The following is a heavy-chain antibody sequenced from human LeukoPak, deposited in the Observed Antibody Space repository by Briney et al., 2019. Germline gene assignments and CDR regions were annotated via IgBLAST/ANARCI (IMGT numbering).Heavy chain of an antibody. CDR2: ISAYNGNT. D-gene: IGHD1-26*01. CDR3: ARDRISGSYPGYYYYMDV. V-gene: IGHV1-18*01. Sequence: ASVNVSCKASGYTFTSYGISWVRQAPGQGLEWMGWISAYNGNTNYAQKLQGRVTITAEESTSTAYMELSSLRSEDTAVYYCARDRISGSYPGYYYYMDVWGKGTTVTVSS. J-gene: IGHJ6*03. CDR1: GYTFTSYG.